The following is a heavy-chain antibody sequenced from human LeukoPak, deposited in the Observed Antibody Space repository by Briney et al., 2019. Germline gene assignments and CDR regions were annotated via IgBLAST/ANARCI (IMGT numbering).Heavy chain of an antibody. CDR3: ARGAARSHYYYMDV. V-gene: IGHV3-30*02. CDR2: LRDDGSKI. D-gene: IGHD6-13*01. CDR1: GFTFSNYG. J-gene: IGHJ6*03. Sequence: PGGSLRLSCAASGFTFSNYGMHWVRQAPGKGLEWVAFLRDDGSKIYYVDSVKGRFIISRDKPKNTLFLQMNSLRTEDTAVYYCARGAARSHYYYMDVWGKGTTVTVSS.